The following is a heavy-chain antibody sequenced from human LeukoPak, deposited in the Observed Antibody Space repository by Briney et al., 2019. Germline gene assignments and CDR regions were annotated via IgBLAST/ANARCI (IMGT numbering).Heavy chain of an antibody. CDR2: ITTTDTTK. D-gene: IGHD3-10*01. CDR3: ARGGFVFDI. CDR1: GFTFSSYE. V-gene: IGHV3-48*03. Sequence: GGSLRLSCAASGFTFSSYEMNWVRQGRGKGLEWISYITTTDTTKYYTDSVKGRFTISSDNAKNSLYLQMHSLRAEDTAVYYCARGGFVFDIWGQGTVVTVSS. J-gene: IGHJ3*02.